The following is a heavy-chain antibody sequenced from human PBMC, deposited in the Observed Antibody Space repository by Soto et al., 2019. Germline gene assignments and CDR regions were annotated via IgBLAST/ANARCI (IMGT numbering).Heavy chain of an antibody. Sequence: GSLRLSCAASGXTVGTYSMSWVRQAPGKGLEWVSGITGSGGSTYYADSVKGPFTISRDNSKNTLYLQMNSLRAEDTAVYYCAKQFIVVVPAFFDYWGQGTLGTVSS. CDR1: GXTVGTYS. V-gene: IGHV3-23*01. J-gene: IGHJ4*02. CDR2: ITGSGGST. CDR3: AKQFIVVVPAFFDY. D-gene: IGHD2-2*01.